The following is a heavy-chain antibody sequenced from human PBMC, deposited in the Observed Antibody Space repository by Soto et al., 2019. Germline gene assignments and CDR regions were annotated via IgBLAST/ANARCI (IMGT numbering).Heavy chain of an antibody. CDR3: ARAYHPPPTPEYCTNGVCYWASGPVYDY. V-gene: IGHV4-59*08. D-gene: IGHD2-8*01. Sequence: SETLSLTCTVSGGSISSYYWSWIRQPPGKGLEWIGYIYYSGSTNYNPSLKSRVTISVDTSKNQFSLKLSSVTAADTAVYYCARAYHPPPTPEYCTNGVCYWASGPVYDYWGQGTLVTVS. J-gene: IGHJ4*02. CDR1: GGSISSYY. CDR2: IYYSGST.